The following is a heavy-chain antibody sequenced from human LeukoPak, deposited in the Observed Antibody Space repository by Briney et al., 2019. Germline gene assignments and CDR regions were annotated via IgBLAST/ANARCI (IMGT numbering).Heavy chain of an antibody. CDR2: INHSGST. D-gene: IGHD3-22*01. Sequence: SETLSLTCAVYGGSFSGYYWSWIRQPPGKGLEWIGEINHSGSTNYNPSLKSRVTISVDTSKNQFSLKLSSVTAADTAVYYCARGRCDSSGYYGPRGAFDIWGQGTMVTVSS. V-gene: IGHV4-34*01. CDR1: GGSFSGYY. J-gene: IGHJ3*02. CDR3: ARGRCDSSGYYGPRGAFDI.